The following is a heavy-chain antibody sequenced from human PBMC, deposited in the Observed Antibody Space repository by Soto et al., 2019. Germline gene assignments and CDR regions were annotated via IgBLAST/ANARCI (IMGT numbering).Heavy chain of an antibody. D-gene: IGHD1-26*01. CDR2: ISGSGTI. J-gene: IGHJ4*02. Sequence: PGGSLRLSCAASGFTVSSNAMSWVRQAPGKGLEWVSSISGSGTIYYANSVKGRFTTSRDTSKNTLWLQMNSLRADDTAIYYCAKGKSGTYYSVFDYWGQGALVTVSS. CDR3: AKGKSGTYYSVFDY. V-gene: IGHV3-23*01. CDR1: GFTVSSNA.